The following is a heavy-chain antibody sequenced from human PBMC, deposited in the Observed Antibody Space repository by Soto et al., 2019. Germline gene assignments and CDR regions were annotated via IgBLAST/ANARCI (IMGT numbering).Heavy chain of an antibody. CDR1: GFPFSDYY. Sequence: GGSLIVSCTASGFPFSDYYMSRISPAPGKGLEWVSYISSSSSYTNYADSVKGRFTISRDNAKNSLYLQMNSLRAEDTAVYYCATVGYSGYDLYYYGMDVWGQGTTVTVSS. CDR2: ISSSSSYT. D-gene: IGHD5-12*01. CDR3: ATVGYSGYDLYYYGMDV. J-gene: IGHJ6*02. V-gene: IGHV3-11*03.